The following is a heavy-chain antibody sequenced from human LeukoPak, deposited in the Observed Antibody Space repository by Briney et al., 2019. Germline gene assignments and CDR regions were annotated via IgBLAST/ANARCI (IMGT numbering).Heavy chain of an antibody. J-gene: IGHJ4*02. D-gene: IGHD5-18*01. CDR1: GFTFSSYS. CDR2: ISYDGSSK. CDR3: ANGLRTDTAMFE. V-gene: IGHV3-30*18. Sequence: GGSLRLSCAASGFTFSSYSMNWVRQAPGKGLEWVAIISYDGSSKYYADPVTGRFTISRDNSKNTLYLQMDSLRAEDTAVYYCANGLRTDTAMFEWGQGTLVTVSS.